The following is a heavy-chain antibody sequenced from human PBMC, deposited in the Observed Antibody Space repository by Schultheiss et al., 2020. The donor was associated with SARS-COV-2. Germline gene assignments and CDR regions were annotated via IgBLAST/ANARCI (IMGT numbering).Heavy chain of an antibody. Sequence: GSLRLSCAASGFTFSSYWMSWVRQAPGKGLEWIGEINHSGSTNYNPSLKSRVTISVDTSKNQFSLKLSSVTAADTAVYYCARNTGSDWFDPWGQGTPVTVSS. CDR1: GFTFSSYW. V-gene: IGHV4-34*01. CDR3: ARNTGSDWFDP. D-gene: IGHD5-18*01. J-gene: IGHJ5*02. CDR2: INHSGST.